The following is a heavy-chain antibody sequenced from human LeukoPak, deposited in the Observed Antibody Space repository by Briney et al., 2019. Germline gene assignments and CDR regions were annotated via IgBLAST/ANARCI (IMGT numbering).Heavy chain of an antibody. CDR2: INANSGTT. J-gene: IGHJ5*01. Sequence: GGSLRLSCAASGFAFGVYAMSWLRQPPEKGLEWVSTINANSGTTSYAASVRGRFTISRDNSKNTLYLQLNTLRADDTATYYCAKPISGGLAVTADWFHPWGQGTLVVVSS. D-gene: IGHD6-19*01. CDR1: GFAFGVYA. CDR3: AKPISGGLAVTADWFHP. V-gene: IGHV3-23*01.